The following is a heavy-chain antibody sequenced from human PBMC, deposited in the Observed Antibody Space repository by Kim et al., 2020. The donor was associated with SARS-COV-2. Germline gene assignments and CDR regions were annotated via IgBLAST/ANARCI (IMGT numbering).Heavy chain of an antibody. J-gene: IGHJ3*02. CDR3: ARGTLARDAFDI. Sequence: YYADSGKGRFTISRDNSKNTLYLQMNSLRAEDTAVYYCARGTLARDAFDIWGQGTMVTVSS. V-gene: IGHV3-53*01. D-gene: IGHD3-10*01.